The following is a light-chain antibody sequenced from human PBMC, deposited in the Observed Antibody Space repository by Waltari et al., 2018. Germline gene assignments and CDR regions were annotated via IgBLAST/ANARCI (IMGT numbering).Light chain of an antibody. CDR3: QHYASTPFS. CDR1: QSIQNW. Sequence: DIQMTQSPSSLSASVGDTVTITCRASQSIQNWLAWYQQKPGKAPRLLIFLASSLENGVPSRFRGSGSGKEFYLTITSLRPEDFATYYCQHYASTPFSFGQGTRVEI. J-gene: IGKJ2*03. V-gene: IGKV1-5*01. CDR2: LAS.